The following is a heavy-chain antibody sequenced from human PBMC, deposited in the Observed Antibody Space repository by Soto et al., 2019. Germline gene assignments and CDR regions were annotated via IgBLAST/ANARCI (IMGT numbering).Heavy chain of an antibody. CDR2: INSPSSYI. D-gene: IGHD1-26*01. J-gene: IGHJ6*02. Sequence: EVQLVESGGGLVKPGGSLTLSCTASGFTFSTYNMTWFRQAPGKGLEGVSSINSPSSYIYYADSVKGRFTISRDNAKNSLFLQMSSLRAEDSAVYYCARMGGSDDYYYYYGMDVWGQGTAVTVSS. CDR1: GFTFSTYN. V-gene: IGHV3-21*01. CDR3: ARMGGSDDYYYYYGMDV.